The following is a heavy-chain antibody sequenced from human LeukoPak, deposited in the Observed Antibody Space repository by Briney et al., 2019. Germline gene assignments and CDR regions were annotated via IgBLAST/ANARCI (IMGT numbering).Heavy chain of an antibody. V-gene: IGHV3-23*01. Sequence: GGSLRLSCAASGFTFSSYAMSWVRQAPGKGLEWVSAISGSGGSTYYADSVRGRFTISRDNSKNTLYLQMNSLRAEDTAVYYCAKALYYYGSGYDYWGQGTLVTVSS. D-gene: IGHD3-10*01. CDR2: ISGSGGST. CDR1: GFTFSSYA. J-gene: IGHJ4*02. CDR3: AKALYYYGSGYDY.